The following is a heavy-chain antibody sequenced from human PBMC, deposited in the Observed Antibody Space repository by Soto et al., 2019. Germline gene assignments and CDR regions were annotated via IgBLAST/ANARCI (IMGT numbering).Heavy chain of an antibody. V-gene: IGHV1-69*01. CDR3: AKDVTNGRAFGMDV. CDR1: GGSLSRYG. Sequence: QVQLVQSGAEVKKPGSSVKVSCRASGGSLSRYGISWVRQAPGQGLEWMGWIIPIFGTINYAQKFQGRLTITADESTRTAYMELSSLRSEDTAVYYCAKDVTNGRAFGMDVWGQGTTVTVSS. D-gene: IGHD2-21*02. CDR2: IIPIFGTI. J-gene: IGHJ6*02.